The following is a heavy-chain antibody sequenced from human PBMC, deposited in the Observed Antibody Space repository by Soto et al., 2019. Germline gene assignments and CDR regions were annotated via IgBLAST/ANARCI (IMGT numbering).Heavy chain of an antibody. Sequence: GGSLRLSCAASGFTVSSNYMRWVRDAPGKGLEWVSVIYSGGSTYYADSVKGRFTISRDNSKNTLYLQMNSLRAEDTAVYYCAAPWVFAAAAGFDPWGQGTLVTVSS. CDR2: IYSGGST. V-gene: IGHV3-53*01. CDR3: AAPWVFAAAAGFDP. CDR1: GFTVSSNY. D-gene: IGHD6-13*01. J-gene: IGHJ5*02.